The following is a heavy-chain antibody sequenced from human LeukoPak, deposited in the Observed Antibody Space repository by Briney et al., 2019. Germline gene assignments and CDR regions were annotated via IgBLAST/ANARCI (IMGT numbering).Heavy chain of an antibody. D-gene: IGHD2-15*01. CDR1: GGSFSGYY. Sequence: KPSETLSLTCAAYGGSFSGYYWSWIRQPPGKGLEWIGEINHSGSTNYNPSLKSRVTISVDTSKNQFSLKLSSVTAADTAVYYCAIQPLGYCSGGSCYPDYWGQGTLVTVSS. CDR3: AIQPLGYCSGGSCYPDY. J-gene: IGHJ4*02. CDR2: INHSGST. V-gene: IGHV4-34*01.